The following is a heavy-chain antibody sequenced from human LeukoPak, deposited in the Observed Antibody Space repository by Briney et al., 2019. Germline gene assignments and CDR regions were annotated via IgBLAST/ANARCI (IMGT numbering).Heavy chain of an antibody. V-gene: IGHV3-23*01. CDR3: AKSGPYSSGIGSRVMVY. CDR1: GFTFSSYG. J-gene: IGHJ4*02. D-gene: IGHD6-19*01. Sequence: PGGSLRLSCAASGFTFSSYGMHWVRQAPGKGLEWVSAISGSGGSTYYADSVKGRFTISRDNSKNTLYLQMNSLRAEDTAVYYCAKSGPYSSGIGSRVMVYWGQGTLVTVSS. CDR2: ISGSGGST.